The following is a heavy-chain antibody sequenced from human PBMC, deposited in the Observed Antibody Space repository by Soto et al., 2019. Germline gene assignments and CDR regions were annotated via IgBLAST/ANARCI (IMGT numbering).Heavy chain of an antibody. V-gene: IGHV4-59*01. J-gene: IGHJ4*02. CDR3: ALRSMAVVPEY. D-gene: IGHD3-22*01. CDR2: VHSTGST. CDR1: GDSINNNY. Sequence: SETLSLTCTVSGDSINNNYWSWIRQTPGKGLEWIGYVHSTGSTNYNPSLQSRVIMSVDTSKDQFSLKMSSMTAADTAVYYCALRSMAVVPEYWGQGTLVTVSS.